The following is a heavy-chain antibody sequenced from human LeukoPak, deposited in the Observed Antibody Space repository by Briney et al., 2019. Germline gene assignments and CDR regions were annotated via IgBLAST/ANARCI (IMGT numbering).Heavy chain of an antibody. CDR2: IHYSGST. V-gene: IGHV4-59*01. D-gene: IGHD6-13*01. Sequence: SETLSLTCSVSGASISTYYWSWIRQPPEKGVEWIGYIHYSGSTSYNPSLKSRVTMSVDTSNDQFSLKVSSVTAADTAVYYCARGGSSWYADYWGQGTLVTVSS. CDR3: ARGGSSWYADY. CDR1: GASISTYY. J-gene: IGHJ4*02.